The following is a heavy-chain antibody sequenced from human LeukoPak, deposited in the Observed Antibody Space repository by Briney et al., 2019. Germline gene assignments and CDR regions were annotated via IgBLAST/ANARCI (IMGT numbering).Heavy chain of an antibody. CDR1: GFTFSSYA. D-gene: IGHD1-1*01. CDR2: ISGSGGST. Sequence: GGSLRLSCAASGFTFSSYAMSWVRQAPGKGLEWGSAISGSGGSTYYADSVKGRFTIPRDNSKNTLYLQMNSLRAEDTAVSYCAKDRTVELLWPTEGPWGQGTLVTVSS. J-gene: IGHJ5*02. V-gene: IGHV3-23*01. CDR3: AKDRTVELLWPTEGP.